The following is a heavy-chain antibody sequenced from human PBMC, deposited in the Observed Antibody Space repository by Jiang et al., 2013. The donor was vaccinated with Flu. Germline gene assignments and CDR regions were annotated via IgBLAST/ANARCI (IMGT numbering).Heavy chain of an antibody. CDR2: IDPNSGNP. Sequence: QSGSELREPGASVKVSCKVSGYRFTSYAINWVRQAPGQGLEWMGWIDPNSGNPTYAQGFTGRFVLSLDTSVSTAYLQISSLKAEDTAVYYCARGPGTYPLDYWGQGTLVTVSS. J-gene: IGHJ4*02. V-gene: IGHV7-4-1*02. D-gene: IGHD3-10*01. CDR1: GYRFTSYA. CDR3: ARGPGTYPLDY.